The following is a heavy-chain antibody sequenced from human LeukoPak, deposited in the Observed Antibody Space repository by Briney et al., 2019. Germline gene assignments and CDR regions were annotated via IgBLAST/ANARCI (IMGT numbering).Heavy chain of an antibody. CDR3: ARARDGVSYYDYVWGSYRSGAFDI. V-gene: IGHV3-30*03. J-gene: IGHJ3*02. Sequence: GGSLRLSCAASGFTFSSYEMNWVRQAPGKGLEWVAVISYDGSNKYYVDSVKGRFTISRDNSKNTLYLQMNSLRAEDTAVYYCARARDGVSYYDYVWGSYRSGAFDIWGQGTMVTVSS. CDR1: GFTFSSYE. D-gene: IGHD3-16*02. CDR2: ISYDGSNK.